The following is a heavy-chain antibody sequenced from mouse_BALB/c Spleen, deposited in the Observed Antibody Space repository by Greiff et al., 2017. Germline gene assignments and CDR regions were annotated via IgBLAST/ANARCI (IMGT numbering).Heavy chain of an antibody. D-gene: IGHD2-4*01. J-gene: IGHJ3*01. CDR2: IWSGGST. CDR1: GFSLTSYG. Sequence: QVQLQQSGPGLVQPSQSLSITCTVSGFSLTSYGVHWVRQSPGKGLEWLGVIWSGGSTDYNAAFISRLSISKDNSKSQVFFKMNSLQANDTAIYYCARNRNDYDDGSSAWFAYWGQGTLVTVSA. V-gene: IGHV2-2*02. CDR3: ARNRNDYDDGSSAWFAY.